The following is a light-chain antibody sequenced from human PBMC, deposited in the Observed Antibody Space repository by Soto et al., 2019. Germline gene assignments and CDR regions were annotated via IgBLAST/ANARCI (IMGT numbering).Light chain of an antibody. CDR2: DAS. CDR1: QSVRTY. CDR3: HQRSKWPLT. V-gene: IGKV3-11*01. J-gene: IGKJ4*01. Sequence: EIVLTQSPATLSLSPGERATLSCRASQSVRTYLAWYQQKPGHAPRLLIYDASNRATDIPDRFSGSGSGTDFTLTISSLDPEDFAVYYCHQRSKWPLTFGGGTKVEIK.